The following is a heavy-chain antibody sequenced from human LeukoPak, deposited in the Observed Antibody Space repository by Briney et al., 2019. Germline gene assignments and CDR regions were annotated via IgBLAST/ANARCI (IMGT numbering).Heavy chain of an antibody. J-gene: IGHJ6*03. CDR1: GFTFDDYG. Sequence: PGGSLRLSCAASGFTFDDYGMSWVRQAPGKGLEWVSGINWNGGSTGYADSVKGRFTISRDNAKNSLYLQMNSLRAEDTALYYCARGQATQPYYYYYYMGVWGKGTTVTVSS. CDR3: ARGQATQPYYYYYYMGV. V-gene: IGHV3-20*04. CDR2: INWNGGST. D-gene: IGHD2-15*01.